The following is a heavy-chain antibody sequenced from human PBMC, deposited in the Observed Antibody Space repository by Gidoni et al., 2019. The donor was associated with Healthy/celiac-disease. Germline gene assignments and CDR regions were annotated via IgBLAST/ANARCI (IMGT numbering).Heavy chain of an antibody. CDR1: GFTFSSYA. CDR2: ISGSGGST. V-gene: IGHV3-23*01. Sequence: EVQLLESGGGLVQPGGSLRLSCAASGFTFSSYAMSWVRQAPGKGLEWVSAISGSGGSTYYTDSVKGRFTISRDNSKNTLYLQMNSLRAEDTAVYYCAKGAIFGVVTNDAFDIWGQGTMVTVSS. CDR3: AKGAIFGVVTNDAFDI. J-gene: IGHJ3*02. D-gene: IGHD3-3*01.